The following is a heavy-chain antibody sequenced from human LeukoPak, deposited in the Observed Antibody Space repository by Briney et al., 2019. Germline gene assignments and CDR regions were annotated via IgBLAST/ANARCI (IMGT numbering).Heavy chain of an antibody. CDR2: MYYRGNT. CDR1: GGSIRSYY. V-gene: IGHV4-59*01. J-gene: IGHJ4*02. Sequence: PSETLSLTCTVSGGSIRSYYWSWIRQPPGKGLEWIGYMYYRGNTNYNPSLKSRVTISVDTSKNQFSLKLSSVTAADTAVYYCATGVHGIAAAGDYYFDYWGQGTLVTVSS. CDR3: ATGVHGIAAAGDYYFDY. D-gene: IGHD6-13*01.